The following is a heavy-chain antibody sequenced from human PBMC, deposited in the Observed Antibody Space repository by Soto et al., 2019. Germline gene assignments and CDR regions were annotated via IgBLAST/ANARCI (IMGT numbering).Heavy chain of an antibody. CDR2: ISYDGSNK. CDR3: ARDVGGSYVYFQH. V-gene: IGHV3-30-3*01. D-gene: IGHD1-26*01. Sequence: VAVISYDGSNKYYADSVKGRFTISRDNSKNTLYLQMNSLRAEDTAVYYCARDVGGSYVYFQHWGQGTLVTVSS. J-gene: IGHJ1*01.